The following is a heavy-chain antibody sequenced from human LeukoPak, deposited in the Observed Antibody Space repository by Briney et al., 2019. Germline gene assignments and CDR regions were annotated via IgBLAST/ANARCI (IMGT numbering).Heavy chain of an antibody. CDR1: GGTFSGYA. CDR3: AGGYYYDSSGYSDAFDI. CDR2: IIPIFGTA. J-gene: IGHJ3*02. D-gene: IGHD3-22*01. Sequence: SVKVSCKASGGTFSGYAISWVRQAPGQGLEWMGGIIPIFGTANYAQKFQGRVTITADKSTSTAYMELSSLRSEDTAVYYCAGGYYYDSSGYSDAFDIWGQGTMVTVSS. V-gene: IGHV1-69*06.